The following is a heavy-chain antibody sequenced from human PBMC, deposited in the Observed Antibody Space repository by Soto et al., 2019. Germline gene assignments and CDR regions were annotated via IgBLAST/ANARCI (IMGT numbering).Heavy chain of an antibody. Sequence: GPSVKVSCKASGYNFIGYGVSWVRQAPGQGLEWMGWISGYNGNTNYAQKLQGRVTMTTDTSTSTAYMELRSLSSDDTAVYYCARHPQQLVRKYYYGMDVWGQGTTVTVSS. CDR3: ARHPQQLVRKYYYGMDV. CDR1: GYNFIGYG. J-gene: IGHJ6*02. V-gene: IGHV1-18*01. CDR2: ISGYNGNT. D-gene: IGHD6-13*01.